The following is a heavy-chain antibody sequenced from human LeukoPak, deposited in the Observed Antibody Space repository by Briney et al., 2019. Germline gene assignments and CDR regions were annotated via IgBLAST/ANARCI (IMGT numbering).Heavy chain of an antibody. CDR1: GFTFSTSW. V-gene: IGHV3-74*01. CDR3: VRDMGYYDKV. J-gene: IGHJ4*02. D-gene: IGHD3-22*01. CDR2: INTDGNTR. Sequence: PGGSLRLCCATSGFTFSTSWMHWVRQAPGKGLVWVSRINTDGNTRDYADSVKGRFTISRDNAKNTLYLQMNSLRAEDTAIYYCVRDMGYYDKVWGQGTLVTVSS.